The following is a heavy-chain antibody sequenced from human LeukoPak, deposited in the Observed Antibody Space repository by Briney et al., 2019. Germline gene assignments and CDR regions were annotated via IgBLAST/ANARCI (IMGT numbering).Heavy chain of an antibody. CDR2: ISSSSSTI. J-gene: IGHJ4*02. D-gene: IGHD3-10*01. CDR1: GFTFSSYS. V-gene: IGHV3-48*01. Sequence: GGSLRLSCAASGFTFSSYSMNWVRQAPGKGLEWVSYISSSSSTIYYADSVKGRFTISRDNAKNSLYLQMNSLRAEDTAVYYCARFGYYGSGSYYPTEDYWGQGTLVTVSS. CDR3: ARFGYYGSGSYYPTEDY.